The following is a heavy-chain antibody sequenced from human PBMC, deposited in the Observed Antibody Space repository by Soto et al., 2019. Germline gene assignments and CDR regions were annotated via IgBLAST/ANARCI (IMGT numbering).Heavy chain of an antibody. J-gene: IGHJ3*02. V-gene: IGHV3-7*01. CDR3: ARGLGSSGWYSPWDAFDI. CDR2: IKQDGINN. CDR1: GFSSSSNW. Sequence: GGSLRLSCAASGFSSSSNWMSWVRKAPGKGLKGVANIKQDGINNYYADSVEGRFTISRDNSKNTLFLQMNSLRDEDTAVYYCARGLGSSGWYSPWDAFDIWGQGTMVTVSS. D-gene: IGHD6-19*01.